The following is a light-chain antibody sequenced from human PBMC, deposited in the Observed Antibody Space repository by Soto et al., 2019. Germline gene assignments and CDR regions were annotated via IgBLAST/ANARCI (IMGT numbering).Light chain of an antibody. J-gene: IGLJ1*01. CDR2: RNN. CDR3: AAWDDRPSGPHYV. Sequence: QSVLTQPPSASGTPGQRVTISCSGSSSNIGSNYVYWYQQLPGTAPKLLIYRNNQRPSGVPDRFSGSKSGTSASLAISGLRSEDEADYYCAAWDDRPSGPHYVFGTGTKVTVL. CDR1: SSNIGSNY. V-gene: IGLV1-47*01.